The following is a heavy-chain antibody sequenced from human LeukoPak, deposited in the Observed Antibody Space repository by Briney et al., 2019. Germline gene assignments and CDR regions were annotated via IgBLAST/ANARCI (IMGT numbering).Heavy chain of an antibody. CDR2: ISSSSSYI. CDR1: GFTFSSYS. J-gene: IGHJ4*02. V-gene: IGHV3-21*01. Sequence: GGSLRLSCAASGFTFSSYSMNRVRQAPGKGLEWVSSISSSSSYIYYADSVKGRFTISRDNAKNSLYLQMNSLRAEDTAVYYCAREGEATGAFDYWGQGTLVTVSS. D-gene: IGHD3-16*01. CDR3: AREGEATGAFDY.